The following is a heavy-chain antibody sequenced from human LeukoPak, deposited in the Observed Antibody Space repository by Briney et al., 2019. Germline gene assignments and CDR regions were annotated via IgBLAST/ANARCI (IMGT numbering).Heavy chain of an antibody. V-gene: IGHV3-23*01. D-gene: IGHD1-26*01. CDR2: ISSSGGTT. Sequence: SGGSLRRSCVASGFMFSDYAMSWVRQAPGKGLEWVSSISSSGGTTFYADSVKGRLTISRDNSKNTLYLQMNSLRAEDTAVYFCAREPHSSGSYYAFDYWGQGALVTVSS. CDR1: GFMFSDYA. CDR3: AREPHSSGSYYAFDY. J-gene: IGHJ4*02.